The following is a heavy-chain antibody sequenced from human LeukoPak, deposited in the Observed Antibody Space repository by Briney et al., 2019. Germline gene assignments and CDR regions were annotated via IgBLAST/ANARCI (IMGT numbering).Heavy chain of an antibody. V-gene: IGHV3-11*01. CDR1: GFTFGDFH. Sequence: GGSLRLSCAASGFTFGDFHMSWIRLAPGKGLEWVAYTSTTGRTIYYADSVKGRFVIPRDNADQSLYLQMNSLRVEDSAMYFCARDPLQSSGWNWYFDLWGRGTLVAVSS. D-gene: IGHD6-25*01. CDR2: TSTTGRTI. J-gene: IGHJ2*01. CDR3: ARDPLQSSGWNWYFDL.